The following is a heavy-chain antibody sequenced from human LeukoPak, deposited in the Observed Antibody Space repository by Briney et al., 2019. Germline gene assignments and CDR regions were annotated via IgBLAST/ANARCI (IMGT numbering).Heavy chain of an antibody. Sequence: PSETLSLTCTVSGGSINSYYWSWIRQPPGKGLEWIGYIYYSRSTNYNPSLKSRVTISVDTSKNQFSLKLSSVTAADTAVYYCARISGGAGYNSNWFDPWGQGTLVTVSS. D-gene: IGHD5-24*01. CDR1: GGSINSYY. J-gene: IGHJ5*02. CDR2: IYYSRST. CDR3: ARISGGAGYNSNWFDP. V-gene: IGHV4-59*08.